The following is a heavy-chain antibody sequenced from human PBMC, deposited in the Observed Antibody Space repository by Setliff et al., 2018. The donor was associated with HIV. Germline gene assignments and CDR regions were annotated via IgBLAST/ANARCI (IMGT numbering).Heavy chain of an antibody. V-gene: IGHV4-4*02. CDR3: ARLYSPPRGFDF. CDR1: GGSINGSNW. D-gene: IGHD5-12*01. J-gene: IGHJ4*02. CDR2: IDHIGST. Sequence: SETLSLTCAVSGGSINGSNWWSWVRQPPGKGLEWIGSIDHIGSTYYNPSLKGRVTISVDTSKNQFSLRLRAVTAADTAIYYCARLYSPPRGFDFWGQGTLVTSPQ.